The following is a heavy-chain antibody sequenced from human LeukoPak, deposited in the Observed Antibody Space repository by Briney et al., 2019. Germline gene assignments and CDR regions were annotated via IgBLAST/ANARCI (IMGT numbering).Heavy chain of an antibody. CDR3: ARGYERSSPYGMDV. J-gene: IGHJ6*02. V-gene: IGHV4-59*01. CDR1: GGSISSYY. CDR2: IYYSGST. D-gene: IGHD6-13*01. Sequence: PSETLSLTCTVSGGSISSYYWSWIRQPPGKGLEWIGYIYYSGSTNYNPSLKSRVTISVDTSKNQFSLKLSSVTAADTAVYYCARGYERSSPYGMDVWGQGTTVTVSS.